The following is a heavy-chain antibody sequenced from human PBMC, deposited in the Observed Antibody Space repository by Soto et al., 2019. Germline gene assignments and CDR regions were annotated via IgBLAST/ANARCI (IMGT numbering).Heavy chain of an antibody. CDR3: ARDPSIRIAVAVRTLFDY. CDR2: ISWNSGSI. J-gene: IGHJ4*03. CDR1: GFTFDDYA. D-gene: IGHD6-19*01. Sequence: SLRLSCAASGFTFDDYAIHWVRQAPGKGLEWVSGISWNSGSIGYADSVKGRFTISRDNAKNTLYLQMNSLRAEDTAVYYCARDPSIRIAVAVRTLFDYWGQGTTVTVSS. V-gene: IGHV3-9*01.